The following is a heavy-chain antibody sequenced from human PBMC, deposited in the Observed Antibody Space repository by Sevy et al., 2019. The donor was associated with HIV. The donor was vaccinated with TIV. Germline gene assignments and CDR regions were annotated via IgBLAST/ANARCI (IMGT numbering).Heavy chain of an antibody. CDR2: IGYDGLNK. J-gene: IGHJ4*02. CDR1: GFIFSDFG. V-gene: IGHV3-30*02. D-gene: IGHD6-6*01. CDR3: VSNVAVRPRISFDS. Sequence: GGSLRLSCAASGFIFSDFGIHWVRQAPGKGLEWVAFIGYDGLNKYYSDSVKGRFTISRDNSKNTLYLQINSLRADDTGVYYCVSNVAVRPRISFDSWGQGTLVTVSS.